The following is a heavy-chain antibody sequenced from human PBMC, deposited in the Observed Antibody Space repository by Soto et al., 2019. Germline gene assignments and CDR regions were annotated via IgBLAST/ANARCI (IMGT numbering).Heavy chain of an antibody. CDR3: ARLYTSGWYYGH. J-gene: IGHJ4*02. CDR2: ITKSSSPT. CDR1: GFTFSTYS. D-gene: IGHD6-19*01. V-gene: IGHV3-48*02. Sequence: LRLSCVASGFTFSTYSMNWVRQAPGKGLEWLSYITKSSSPTYYADSVKGRFTISRDNGKNSVYLQMNSLRDEDTAVYYCARLYTSGWYYGHWGRGTLGTVSS.